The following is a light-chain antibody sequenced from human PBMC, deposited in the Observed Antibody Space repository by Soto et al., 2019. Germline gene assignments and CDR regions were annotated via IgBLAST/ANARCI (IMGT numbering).Light chain of an antibody. V-gene: IGKV3-15*01. CDR3: QQYTDWFPGIT. J-gene: IGKJ5*01. CDR2: GAT. CDR1: ESVRSSY. Sequence: EIVLTLSLGTLSLCTGDRATLSCRASESVRSSYLAWYQQKPGQAPRLLIHGATTRATGIPARFSGSGSGTEFTLTISSLQSEDFAIYYCQQYTDWFPGITFGQGGLLEIK.